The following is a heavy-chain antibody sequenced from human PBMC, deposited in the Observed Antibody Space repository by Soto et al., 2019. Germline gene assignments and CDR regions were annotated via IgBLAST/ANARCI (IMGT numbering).Heavy chain of an antibody. CDR3: ARQIAATGTPGTFAF. V-gene: IGHV6-1*01. J-gene: IGHJ4*02. CDR2: TYYRSTWSN. D-gene: IGHD6-13*01. Sequence: SQTLSLTCAISGDSVSSNSAAWTWIRQSPSRGLEWLGRTYYRSTWSNDYAMSVKSRITINPDTSNNHFSLHLNSVTPEDTAVYYCARQIAATGTPGTFAFWGQGTLVTVSS. CDR1: GDSVSSNSAA.